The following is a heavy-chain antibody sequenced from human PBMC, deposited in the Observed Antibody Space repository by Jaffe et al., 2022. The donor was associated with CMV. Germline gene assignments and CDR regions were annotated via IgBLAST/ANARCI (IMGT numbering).Heavy chain of an antibody. V-gene: IGHV4-39*01. CDR3: ARRRIPAAWFDP. Sequence: QLQLQESGPGLVKPSETLSLTCTVSGGSISSSSYYWGWIRQPPGKGLEWIGTIYYSGSTYYNPSLKSRVTMSVDTSKNQFSLKLSSVTAADTAVYYCARRRIPAAWFDPWGQGTLVTVSS. CDR1: GGSISSSSYY. D-gene: IGHD2-15*01. J-gene: IGHJ5*02. CDR2: IYYSGST.